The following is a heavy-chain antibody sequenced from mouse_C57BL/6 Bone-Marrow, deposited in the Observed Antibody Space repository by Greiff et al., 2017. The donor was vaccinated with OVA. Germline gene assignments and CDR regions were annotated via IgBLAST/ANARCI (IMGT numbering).Heavy chain of an antibody. J-gene: IGHJ2*01. CDR3: ARAGGPYGPFYFDY. Sequence: VQLQQPGAELVKPGASVKMSCKASGYTFTSYWITWVKQRPGQGLEWIGDIYPGSGSTNYNEKFKSKATLTVDTSSSTAYRQLSSLTSEDSAVYYCARAGGPYGPFYFDYWGQGTTLTVSS. V-gene: IGHV1-55*01. D-gene: IGHD1-1*02. CDR1: GYTFTSYW. CDR2: IYPGSGST.